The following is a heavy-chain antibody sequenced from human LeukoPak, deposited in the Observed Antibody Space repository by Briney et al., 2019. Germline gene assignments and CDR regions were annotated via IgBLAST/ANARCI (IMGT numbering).Heavy chain of an antibody. D-gene: IGHD4-17*01. V-gene: IGHV3-30-3*01. CDR3: ARGYTVTTQTFDY. Sequence: GRSLRLSCAASGFTFSSYAVHWVRQAPGKGLEWVAVISYDGSNKYYADSVKGRFTISRDNSKNTLYLQMNSLRAEDTAVYYCARGYTVTTQTFDYWGQGTLVTVSS. CDR1: GFTFSSYA. J-gene: IGHJ4*02. CDR2: ISYDGSNK.